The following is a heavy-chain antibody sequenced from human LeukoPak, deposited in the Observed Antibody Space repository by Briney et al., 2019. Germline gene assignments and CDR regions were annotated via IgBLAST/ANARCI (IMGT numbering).Heavy chain of an antibody. Sequence: GGSLRLSCTASGFTFGDYAMSWVRQAPGKGLEWVGFIRSKAYGGTTEYAASVKGRFTISRDDSKSIAYLQMNSLKTEDTAVYYCTRDGSGKQWLVYYFDYWGQGTLATVSS. CDR1: GFTFGDYA. CDR3: TRDGSGKQWLVYYFDY. D-gene: IGHD6-19*01. J-gene: IGHJ4*02. CDR2: IRSKAYGGTT. V-gene: IGHV3-49*04.